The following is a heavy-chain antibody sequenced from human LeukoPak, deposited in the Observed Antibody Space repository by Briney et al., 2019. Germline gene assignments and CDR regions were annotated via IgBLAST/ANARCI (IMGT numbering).Heavy chain of an antibody. V-gene: IGHV1-46*01. CDR3: ARGPYSSGWYGLDY. D-gene: IGHD6-19*01. Sequence: ASVKLSCKASGYTFTYYYIYWVRQAPGHGLEWMGLINPNGGSTRYAQNFQGRVTMTRDTSTSTVSMELSSLRSEDTAMYYCARGPYSSGWYGLDYWGQGTLVTVSS. CDR1: GYTFTYYY. CDR2: INPNGGST. J-gene: IGHJ4*02.